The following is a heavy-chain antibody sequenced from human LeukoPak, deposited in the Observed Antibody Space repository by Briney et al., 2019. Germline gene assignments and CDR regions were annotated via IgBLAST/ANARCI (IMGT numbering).Heavy chain of an antibody. CDR3: ARHGYSWNAHYYYYYMDV. J-gene: IGHJ6*03. D-gene: IGHD1-1*01. V-gene: IGHV4-34*01. Sequence: SETLSLTCAVYGGSFSGYYWSWIRQPPGKGLEWIGEINHSGSTNYNPSLKSRVTISVDTSKNQFSLKLSSVTAADTAVYYCARHGYSWNAHYYYYYMDVWGKGTTVTISS. CDR2: INHSGST. CDR1: GGSFSGYY.